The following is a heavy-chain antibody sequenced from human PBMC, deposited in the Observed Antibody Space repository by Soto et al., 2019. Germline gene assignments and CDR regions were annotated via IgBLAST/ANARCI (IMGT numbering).Heavy chain of an antibody. CDR3: ARDLEFRDGNISHLDY. V-gene: IGHV1-69*13. D-gene: IGHD3-10*01. CDR1: VGTFRNHV. J-gene: IGHJ4*02. CDR2: IIPIIGTP. Sequence: SVKVSCNASVGTFRNHVFNWVRQAPGQGLEWMGGIIPIIGTPNYAQKFQGRVTITADASTSTVYLEVSSLRSQDTAVYYCARDLEFRDGNISHLDYWGQGTLVTVSS.